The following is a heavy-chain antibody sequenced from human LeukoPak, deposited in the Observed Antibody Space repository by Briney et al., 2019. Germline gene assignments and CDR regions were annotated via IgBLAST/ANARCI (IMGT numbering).Heavy chain of an antibody. CDR1: GFTFSSYA. CDR2: ISGSGGST. J-gene: IGHJ4*02. CDR3: AKSPRYCSVGSCYYYSDY. V-gene: IGHV3-23*01. D-gene: IGHD2-15*01. Sequence: GVSLRLSCAASGFTFSSYAMSWVRQAPGKGLEWVSTISGSGGSTYYADSVKGRFAISRDNSKNTLYLHVDSLRAEDTALYYCAKSPRYCSVGSCYYYSDYWGQGTLVTVSS.